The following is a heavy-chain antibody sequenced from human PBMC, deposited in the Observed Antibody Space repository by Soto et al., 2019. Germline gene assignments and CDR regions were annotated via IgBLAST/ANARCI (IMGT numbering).Heavy chain of an antibody. J-gene: IGHJ3*02. Sequence: ASVKVSCKASGGTFSSYAISWVRQAPGQGLEWMGGIIPIFGTANYAQKFQGRVTITADESTSAAYMELSSLRSEDTAVYYCARVNMITFGGVIVNDAFDIWGQGTMVTVSS. CDR1: GGTFSSYA. V-gene: IGHV1-69*13. CDR3: ARVNMITFGGVIVNDAFDI. CDR2: IIPIFGTA. D-gene: IGHD3-16*02.